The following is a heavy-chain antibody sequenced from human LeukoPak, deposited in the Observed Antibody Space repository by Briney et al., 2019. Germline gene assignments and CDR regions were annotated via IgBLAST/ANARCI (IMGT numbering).Heavy chain of an antibody. J-gene: IGHJ4*02. Sequence: ASVKVSCKACGYTFTGYHMHWVRQAPGQGLEWMGWINPNSGGTNYAQKFQGRVTVTRVTSINTAYMELTRLTSDDTAVYYCASVYSGYDLAQLDYWGQGTLVTVSS. V-gene: IGHV1-2*02. CDR3: ASVYSGYDLAQLDY. D-gene: IGHD5-12*01. CDR1: GYTFTGYH. CDR2: INPNSGGT.